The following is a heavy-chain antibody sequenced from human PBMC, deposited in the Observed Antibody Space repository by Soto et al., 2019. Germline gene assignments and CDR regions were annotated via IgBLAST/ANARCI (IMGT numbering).Heavy chain of an antibody. CDR3: ARVLGGSFYYFDS. J-gene: IGHJ4*01. Sequence: TSETLSLTCAVSGYSISSGYYWGWIRQPPGKGLEWIASIHYLGSTYQNPSLKRRVNISVDTSKNQFSLKFSSVTAADTAVYYCARVLGGSFYYFDSWGHGTLVTVSS. V-gene: IGHV4-38-2*01. CDR2: IHYLGST. D-gene: IGHD1-26*01. CDR1: GYSISSGYY.